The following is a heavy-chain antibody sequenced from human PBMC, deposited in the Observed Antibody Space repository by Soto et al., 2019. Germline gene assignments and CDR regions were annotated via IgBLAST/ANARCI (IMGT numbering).Heavy chain of an antibody. CDR1: GDSVSSNNVA. CDR3: ARGRNSAFDY. Sequence: QVQLQQSGPGLVKPSQTLSLTCAISGDSVSSNNVAWNWVRQSPSRGLEWLGRTYYTSKWNYDYAVSVKSRISVAPDTSKNQFSLQVNFVTPEDTAMYYCARGRNSAFDYWGQGTLVTVSS. CDR2: TYYTSKWNY. V-gene: IGHV6-1*01. D-gene: IGHD5-18*01. J-gene: IGHJ4*02.